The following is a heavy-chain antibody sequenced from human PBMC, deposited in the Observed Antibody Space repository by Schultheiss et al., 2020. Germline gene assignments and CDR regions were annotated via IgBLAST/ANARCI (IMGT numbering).Heavy chain of an antibody. CDR2: INPNSGGT. CDR1: GYIFTDYH. Sequence: ASVKVSCKASGYIFTDYHMYWVRQAPGQGLGQGLEWRGWINPNSGGTNYAQKFQGRVTMTTDTSTSTAYMELRSLRSDDTAVYYCARDGGPFGVVIIPGAFHHYGMDVWGQGTTVTVSS. J-gene: IGHJ6*02. V-gene: IGHV1-2*02. CDR3: ARDGGPFGVVIIPGAFHHYGMDV. D-gene: IGHD3-3*01.